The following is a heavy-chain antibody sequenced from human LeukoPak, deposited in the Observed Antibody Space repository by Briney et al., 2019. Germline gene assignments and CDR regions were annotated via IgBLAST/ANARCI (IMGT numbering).Heavy chain of an antibody. CDR2: IYHSGST. J-gene: IGHJ4*02. Sequence: PSQTLSLTCAVSGGSISSGGYSWSWIRQPPGKGLEWNGYIYHSGSTYYNPSLKSRVTISVDRSKNQFSLKLSSVTSADTAVYYCASFFSSYGYDYWGQGTLVTVSS. CDR1: GGSISSGGYS. CDR3: ASFFSSYGYDY. D-gene: IGHD5-18*01. V-gene: IGHV4-30-2*01.